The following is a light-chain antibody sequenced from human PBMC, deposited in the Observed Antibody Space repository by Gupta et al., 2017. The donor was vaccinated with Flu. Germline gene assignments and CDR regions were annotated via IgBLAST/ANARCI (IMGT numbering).Light chain of an antibody. J-gene: IGKJ2*01. CDR2: EGS. CDR3: MQNVHDPLT. V-gene: IGKV2D-29*01. Sequence: GTPSLSASKCATATHSRSHSDSNSYLFGYQQKPGQPPQLLIYEGSNRATGGPDRFSGSGSGTDFTLKISSVEPEDVAVDYCMQNVHDPLTFGQGTKLEIK. CDR1: HSRSHSDSNSY.